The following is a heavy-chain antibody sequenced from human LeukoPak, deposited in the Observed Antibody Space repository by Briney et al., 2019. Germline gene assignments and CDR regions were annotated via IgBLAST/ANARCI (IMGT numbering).Heavy chain of an antibody. J-gene: IGHJ4*02. CDR1: GFTFSSYG. D-gene: IGHD3-10*01. V-gene: IGHV3-30*03. Sequence: GRSLRLSCAASGFTFSSYGMHWVRQAPGKGLEWVAVISYDGSNKYYADSVKGRFTISRDNSKNSLYLQMNSLRAEDTAVYYCMTRKNGYYYGSGSYSYYFDYWGQGTLVTVSS. CDR3: MTRKNGYYYGSGSYSYYFDY. CDR2: ISYDGSNK.